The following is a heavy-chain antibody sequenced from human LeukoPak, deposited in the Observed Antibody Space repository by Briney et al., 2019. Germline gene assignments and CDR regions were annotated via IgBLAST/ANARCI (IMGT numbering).Heavy chain of an antibody. CDR2: INPNSGGT. D-gene: IGHD4-17*01. Sequence: ASVKVSCKASGYTFTGYYMRWGRQAPGQGLEWMGWINPNSGGTNYAQKFQGRVTMTRDTSISTAYMELSRLRSDDTAVYYCARGASGVYTVTTSWFDPWGQGTLVTVSS. CDR1: GYTFTGYY. J-gene: IGHJ5*02. CDR3: ARGASGVYTVTTSWFDP. V-gene: IGHV1-2*02.